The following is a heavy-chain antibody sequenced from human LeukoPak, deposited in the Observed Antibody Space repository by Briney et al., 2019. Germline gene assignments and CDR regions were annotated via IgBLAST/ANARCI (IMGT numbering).Heavy chain of an antibody. CDR3: ARGRPHGNDY. CDR1: GFTFSSYW. J-gene: IGHJ4*02. Sequence: GSLRLSFAASGFTFSSYWINWVRQVPGKGLVWVSRIVSDGSNTNYADSVKGRFTISRDNAKNTLYLQMNSLRVEDTAVYYCARGRPHGNDYWGQGTLVTVSS. CDR2: IVSDGSNT. D-gene: IGHD4-23*01. V-gene: IGHV3-74*01.